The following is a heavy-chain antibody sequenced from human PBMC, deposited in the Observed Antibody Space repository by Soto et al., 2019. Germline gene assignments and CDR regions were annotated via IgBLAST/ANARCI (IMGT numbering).Heavy chain of an antibody. Sequence: QVQLVQSGAEVKKPGASVKVSCKASGYTLTSYDINWVRQATGQGLEWMGWMNPNSGNTDYAQNFQGRVTMTRSTSINTDSIELSSLRADDTAVYYCARGHVIDRGSPDYWGQGTLVAVSS. CDR3: ARGHVIDRGSPDY. CDR2: MNPNSGNT. J-gene: IGHJ4*02. D-gene: IGHD3-22*01. CDR1: GYTLTSYD. V-gene: IGHV1-8*01.